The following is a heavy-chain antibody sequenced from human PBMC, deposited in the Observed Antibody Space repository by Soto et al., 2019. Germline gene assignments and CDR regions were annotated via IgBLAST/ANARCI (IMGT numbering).Heavy chain of an antibody. CDR1: GGSVSSSSFF. J-gene: IGHJ4*02. V-gene: IGHV4-39*01. CDR3: ARNYYDGSGLFY. D-gene: IGHD3-22*01. CDR2: LCCSGST. Sequence: SETLSLTCAVSGGSVSSSSFFWVWIRQPPGKGLEWIGSLCCSGSTYYNPSLKSRVTISVDTSKNQFSLKLNSATAADTAIYFCARNYYDGSGLFYWGQGTLVTVSS.